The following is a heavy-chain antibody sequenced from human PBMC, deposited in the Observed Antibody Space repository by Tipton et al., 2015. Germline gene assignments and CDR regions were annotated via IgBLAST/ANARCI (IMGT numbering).Heavy chain of an antibody. D-gene: IGHD6-13*01. CDR3: AREGSSWYFGVY. V-gene: IGHV3-23*01. J-gene: IGHJ4*02. Sequence: SLRLSCAASGFTFSSYVMAWVRQTPGKGLEWVSVISDSGGSPYYADSVKGRFSISRDNSKNTLYLRMNSLTAEDTAFYYCAREGSSWYFGVYWGQGTLVSVSS. CDR1: GFTFSSYV. CDR2: ISDSGGSP.